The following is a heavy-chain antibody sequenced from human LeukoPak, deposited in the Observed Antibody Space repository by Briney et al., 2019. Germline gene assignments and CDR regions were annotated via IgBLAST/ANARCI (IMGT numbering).Heavy chain of an antibody. CDR1: GGSISRGSYY. J-gene: IGHJ4*02. V-gene: IGHV4-61*02. CDR2: IYTSGST. D-gene: IGHD1-26*01. Sequence: SQTLSLTCTVSGGSISRGSYYWSWIRQPAGKGLEWIGRIYTSGSTNYNPPLKSRVTISVDTSKNQFCLKLSSVTAADTAVYYCAREGWELAPPAYYFDYWGQGTLVTVSS. CDR3: AREGWELAPPAYYFDY.